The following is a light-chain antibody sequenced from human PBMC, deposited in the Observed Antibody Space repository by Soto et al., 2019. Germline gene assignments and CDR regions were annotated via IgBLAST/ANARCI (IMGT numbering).Light chain of an antibody. CDR2: LNSDGSH. CDR3: QTWGTGIGV. V-gene: IGLV4-69*01. J-gene: IGLJ1*01. CDR1: SGRSSYA. Sequence: QLVLTQSPSASASLGASVKLTCSLSSGRSSYAIAWHQQQPEKGPRYLMKLNSDGSHSKGDGIPDRFSGSSSGAERYLTISSLQSEYEADYYCQTWGTGIGVFGTGTKVTVL.